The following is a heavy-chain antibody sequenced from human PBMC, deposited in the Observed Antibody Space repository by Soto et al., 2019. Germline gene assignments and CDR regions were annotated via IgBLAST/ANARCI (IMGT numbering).Heavy chain of an antibody. Sequence: PSETLSLTSAVSGGSISSGGYSWSRIPPPPGKGLEWIGSIYHSGSTYYNPSLQSRVTISVDRSKNHFSLKLSSVTAADTAAYYCAGGGTRAMVKYSWFDAWGQGTLVTVSS. D-gene: IGHD5-18*01. CDR3: AGGGTRAMVKYSWFDA. V-gene: IGHV4-30-2*01. CDR1: GGSISSGGYS. J-gene: IGHJ5*02. CDR2: IYHSGST.